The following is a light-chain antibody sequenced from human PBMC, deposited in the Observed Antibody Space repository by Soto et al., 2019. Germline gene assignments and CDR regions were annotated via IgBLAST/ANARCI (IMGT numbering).Light chain of an antibody. CDR1: SSDVGAYNR. CDR3: CSYAGTFYV. Sequence: QSALTQPASVSGSPGQSITISCTGTSSDVGAYNRVSWYQQHPGKAPKLMIYDVSERPSGVPDRFSGSKSGNTASLTISGLQAEDEADYYCCSYAGTFYVFGTGTKLTVL. CDR2: DVS. V-gene: IGLV2-11*01. J-gene: IGLJ1*01.